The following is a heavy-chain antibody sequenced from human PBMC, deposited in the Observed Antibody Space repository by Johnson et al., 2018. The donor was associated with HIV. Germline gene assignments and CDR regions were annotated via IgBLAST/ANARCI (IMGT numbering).Heavy chain of an antibody. Sequence: QLVESGGGVVQPGGSLRLSCAASGFTFSSYGMHWVRQAPGKGLEGVACIRYDGSNKYYADSVKGRFTISRANSKNTLYLQMNSLRDEDTALYYCARDRVAAAVYAFDIWGQGTMVTVSS. J-gene: IGHJ3*02. CDR2: IRYDGSNK. CDR1: GFTFSSYG. CDR3: ARDRVAAAVYAFDI. D-gene: IGHD6-13*01. V-gene: IGHV3-30*02.